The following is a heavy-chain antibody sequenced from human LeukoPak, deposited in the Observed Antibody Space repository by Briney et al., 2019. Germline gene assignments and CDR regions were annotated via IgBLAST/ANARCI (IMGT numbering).Heavy chain of an antibody. D-gene: IGHD2-2*01. J-gene: IGHJ3*02. V-gene: IGHV3-21*01. Sequence: GGSLRLSCAASGFTFSSYSMNWVRQAPGKGLEWVSSISSSSTYIYYADSVKGRFTISRDNAKNSLYLQMNSLRAEDTAVYYCARDRGYCSSTSCYAVTFDIWGQGTMVTVSS. CDR2: ISSSSTYI. CDR1: GFTFSSYS. CDR3: ARDRGYCSSTSCYAVTFDI.